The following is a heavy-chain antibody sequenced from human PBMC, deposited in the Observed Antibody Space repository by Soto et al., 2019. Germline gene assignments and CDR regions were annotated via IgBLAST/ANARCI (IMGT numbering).Heavy chain of an antibody. CDR2: INPNSGGT. Sequence: ASVKVSCKASGYTFTSYAMHWVRQAPGQGLEWMGWINPNSGGTNYAQKFQGWVTMTRDTSISTAYMELRSLSSDDTAVYYCARKIDYVGFDPWGQGTLVTVSS. CDR3: ARKIDYVGFDP. V-gene: IGHV1-2*04. J-gene: IGHJ5*02. D-gene: IGHD4-17*01. CDR1: GYTFTSYA.